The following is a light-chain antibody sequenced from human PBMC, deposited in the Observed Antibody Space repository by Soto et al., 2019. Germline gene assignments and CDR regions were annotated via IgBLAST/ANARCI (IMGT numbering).Light chain of an antibody. CDR3: QQYYSYPLLT. J-gene: IGKJ4*01. Sequence: IPMTQSPSTLSGSLGDRVTITCRASQTISSWLAWYQQKPGKAPKLLIYAASTLQSGVPSRFSGSGSGTDFTLTISCLQSEDFATYYCQQYYSYPLLTFGGGTKVDIK. V-gene: IGKV1-5*01. CDR2: AAS. CDR1: QTISSW.